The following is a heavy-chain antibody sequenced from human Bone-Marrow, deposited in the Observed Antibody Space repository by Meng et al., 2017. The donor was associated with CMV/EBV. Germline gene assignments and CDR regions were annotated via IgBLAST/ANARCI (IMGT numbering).Heavy chain of an antibody. D-gene: IGHD2-2*01. CDR2: IYYSGST. V-gene: IGHV4-39*07. J-gene: IGHJ3*02. Sequence: GSLRLSCTVSGGSISSSSYYWGWIRQPPGKGLEWIGSIYYSGSTYYNPSLKSRVTISVDTSKNQFSLKLSSVTAADTAVYYCARDGLVEYQRKGAFDIWGQGTMVTVS. CDR1: GGSISSSSYY. CDR3: ARDGLVEYQRKGAFDI.